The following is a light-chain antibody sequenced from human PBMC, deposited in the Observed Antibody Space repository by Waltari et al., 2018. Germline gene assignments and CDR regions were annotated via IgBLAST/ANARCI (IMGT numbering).Light chain of an antibody. Sequence: SYMLTQPPSVSVAPGETARITCGGHNIGRKTVHWYQQKPGQTPVVVISYDSDRPSGIPERFSGSNSGNTATLTISRVEAGDEADYYCQVWDSSRDHGVFGTGTKVTVL. CDR3: QVWDSSRDHGV. J-gene: IGLJ1*01. CDR1: NIGRKT. V-gene: IGLV3-21*04. CDR2: YDS.